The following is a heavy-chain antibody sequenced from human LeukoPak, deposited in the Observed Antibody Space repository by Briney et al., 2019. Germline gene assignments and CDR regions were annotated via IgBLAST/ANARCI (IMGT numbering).Heavy chain of an antibody. V-gene: IGHV3-33*01. J-gene: IGHJ4*02. D-gene: IGHD3-3*01. CDR3: ARYYDFWSGYSDY. Sequence: PGRSLRLSCAASGFTFSSYGMHWVRQAPGKGLEWVAVIWYDGSNKYYADSVKGRFTISRDNSKNTLYLQMNSLRAEDTAVYYCARYYDFWSGYSDYWGQGTLVTVSS. CDR1: GFTFSSYG. CDR2: IWYDGSNK.